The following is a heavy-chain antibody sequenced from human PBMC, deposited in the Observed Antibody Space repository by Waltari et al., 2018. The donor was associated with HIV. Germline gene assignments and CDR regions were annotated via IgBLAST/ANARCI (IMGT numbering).Heavy chain of an antibody. D-gene: IGHD6-19*01. V-gene: IGHV3-49*05. CDR1: GFTFGDYG. Sequence: DVQVVESGGGLVKPGRSLRLSCTGSGFTFGDYGVSWFRQAPGKGLEWVGFIRLKANGGATQYGASVQGRFTISREDSKSVAYLQMNSLEIEDTAVYFCARGGVAVPGIHYWGQGTLVTVSS. CDR3: ARGGVAVPGIHY. CDR2: IRLKANGGAT. J-gene: IGHJ4*02.